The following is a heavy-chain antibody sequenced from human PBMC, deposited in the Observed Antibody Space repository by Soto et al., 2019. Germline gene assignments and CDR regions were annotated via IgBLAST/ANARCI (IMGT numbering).Heavy chain of an antibody. J-gene: IGHJ4*02. D-gene: IGHD3-10*01. CDR2: ISGSGGST. CDR3: AKVGVEVGYFDY. CDR1: GFTFSSYA. V-gene: IGHV3-23*01. Sequence: EVQLLESGGGLVQPGGSLRLSCSASGFTFSSYAMSWVRQAPGKGLEWVSAISGSGGSTYYADSVKGRFTISRDNSKNTLYLQMNSLRAEDTAVYYCAKVGVEVGYFDYWGQGTLVTVSS.